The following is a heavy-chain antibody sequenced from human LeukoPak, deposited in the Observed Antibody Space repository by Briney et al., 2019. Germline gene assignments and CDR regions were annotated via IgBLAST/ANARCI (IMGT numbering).Heavy chain of an antibody. CDR2: INWNGGST. Sequence: PGGSLRLSCAASGFTFDDYGMSWVRQAPGKGLEWVSGINWNGGSTGYADSVKGRFTISRDNAKNSLYLQMNSLRAEDTAVYYCAKDAWYSSSSDYWGQGTLVTVSS. CDR3: AKDAWYSSSSDY. V-gene: IGHV3-20*04. D-gene: IGHD6-6*01. CDR1: GFTFDDYG. J-gene: IGHJ4*02.